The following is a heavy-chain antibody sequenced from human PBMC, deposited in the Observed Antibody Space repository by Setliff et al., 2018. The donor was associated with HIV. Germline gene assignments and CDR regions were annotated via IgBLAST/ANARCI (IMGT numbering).Heavy chain of an antibody. V-gene: IGHV4-59*01. CDR2: IYYSGST. CDR3: ARVETTVRGATYGLDV. J-gene: IGHJ6*02. Sequence: SETLSLTCTVSGASISSYYWSWIRQPPGKGLEWIGYIYYSGSTNYNPSLKSRVTISVDTSKNQFSLNLTSVTAADTAVYYCARVETTVRGATYGLDVWGQGTTVTVSS. CDR1: GASISSYY. D-gene: IGHD3-10*01.